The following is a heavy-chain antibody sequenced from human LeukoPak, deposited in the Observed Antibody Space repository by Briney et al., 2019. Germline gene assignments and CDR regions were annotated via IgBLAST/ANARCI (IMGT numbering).Heavy chain of an antibody. D-gene: IGHD3-22*01. CDR2: IYYSGST. Sequence: PSETLSLTCTVSGGSISSYYWSWIRQPPGKGLEWIGYIYYSGSTNYNPSLKSRVTISVDTSKNQFSLKLSSVTAADTAVYYWARQVSYYDNTWFDPWGQGTLVTVSS. V-gene: IGHV4-59*08. CDR3: ARQVSYYDNTWFDP. CDR1: GGSISSYY. J-gene: IGHJ5*02.